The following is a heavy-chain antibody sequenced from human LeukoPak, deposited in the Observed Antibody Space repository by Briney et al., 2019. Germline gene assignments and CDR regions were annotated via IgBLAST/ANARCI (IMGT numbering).Heavy chain of an antibody. V-gene: IGHV1-18*01. D-gene: IGHD7-27*01. CDR3: ATRETGDLPFDV. Sequence: GASVKVSCKTSGYTLTDFGLSWVRQAPGQGLEWMGWISTYSGHTNYPQRLQGRVTMTTDTSTSTAYMELRSLRSDDTAVYYCATRETGDLPFDVWGQGTMVTVSS. CDR1: GYTLTDFG. CDR2: ISTYSGHT. J-gene: IGHJ3*01.